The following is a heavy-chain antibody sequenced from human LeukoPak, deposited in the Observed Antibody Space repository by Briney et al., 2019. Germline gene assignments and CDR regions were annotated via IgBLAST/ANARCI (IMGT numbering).Heavy chain of an antibody. CDR2: ISSSSSYI. V-gene: IGHV3-21*01. Sequence: GGSLRLSCAASGFTFSSYSMNWVRQAPGKGLEWVSSISSSSSYIYYADSVKGRFTISRDNAKNSLYLQMNSLRAEDTAVYYCASQGLLWFGVFGLWGQGTMVTVSS. CDR3: ASQGLLWFGVFGL. CDR1: GFTFSSYS. D-gene: IGHD3-10*01. J-gene: IGHJ3*01.